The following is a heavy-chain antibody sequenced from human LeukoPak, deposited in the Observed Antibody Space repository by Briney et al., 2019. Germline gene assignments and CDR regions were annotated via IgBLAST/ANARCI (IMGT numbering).Heavy chain of an antibody. CDR3: ARLKLVRGVIPFDY. D-gene: IGHD3-10*01. CDR1: GYTFTGYY. J-gene: IGHJ4*02. Sequence: ASVKVSCKASGYTFTGYYMHWVRQAPGQGLEWMGWINPNSGGTNYAQKFQGRVTMTRDTSISTAYMELSRLRSGDTAVYYCARLKLVRGVIPFDYWGQGTLVTVSS. CDR2: INPNSGGT. V-gene: IGHV1-2*02.